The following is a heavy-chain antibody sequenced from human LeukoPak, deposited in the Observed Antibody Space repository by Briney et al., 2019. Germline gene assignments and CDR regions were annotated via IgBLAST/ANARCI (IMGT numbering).Heavy chain of an antibody. V-gene: IGHV4-59*01. CDR2: ISYSGST. Sequence: SETLSLTCTVSGGYISEYYWSWLRQPPGRGLEWIGYISYSGSTNYSPSLNSRVTISLDTSKNQFSLKLNSVTAADTAVYYCAGDFHSLRWYLWGRGTLVTVSS. CDR3: AGDFHSLRWYL. D-gene: IGHD3-16*01. CDR1: GGYISEYY. J-gene: IGHJ2*01.